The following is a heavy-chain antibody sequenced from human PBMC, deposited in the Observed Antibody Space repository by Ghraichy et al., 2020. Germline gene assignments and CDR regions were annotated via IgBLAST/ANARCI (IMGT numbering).Heavy chain of an antibody. CDR1: GGSFSGYY. J-gene: IGHJ4*02. CDR3: ARGSGVIYFDY. V-gene: IGHV4-34*01. Sequence: GSLRLSCAVYGGSFSGYYWSWIRQPPGKGLEWIGEINHSGSTNYNPSLKSRVTISVDTSKNQFSLKLSSVTAADTAVYYCARGSGVIYFDYWGQGTLVTVSS. CDR2: INHSGST. D-gene: IGHD1-26*01.